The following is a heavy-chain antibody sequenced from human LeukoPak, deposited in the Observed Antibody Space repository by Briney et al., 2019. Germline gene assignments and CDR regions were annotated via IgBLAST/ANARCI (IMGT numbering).Heavy chain of an antibody. V-gene: IGHV3-23*01. D-gene: IGHD3-10*01. CDR3: ANPGRYDIAGGTFPPSFDY. J-gene: IGHJ4*02. CDR1: GFTFSSSA. CDR2: ISGSGGTT. Sequence: PGGSLRLSCAASGFTFSSSAMSWVRQAPGKGLEWVSAISGSGGTTYYADSVKGRFTISRDNSKSTLFLQMDSLRAGDTAVYYCANPGRYDIAGGTFPPSFDYWGQGTLVSVS.